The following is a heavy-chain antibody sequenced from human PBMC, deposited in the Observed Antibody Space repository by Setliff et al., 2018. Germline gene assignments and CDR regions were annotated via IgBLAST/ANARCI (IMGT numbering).Heavy chain of an antibody. Sequence: PSETLSLTCTVSGGSISGASIRSYYWSWIRQPPGKGLEFIGYIYYNGNTNYNPSLKSRVSISLDSSKNQFSLRLSSVTAADAAVYFCARESATIGEFPLYYFDKWGQGIPVTVSS. J-gene: IGHJ4*02. D-gene: IGHD3-10*01. CDR2: IYYNGNT. V-gene: IGHV4-59*12. CDR3: ARESATIGEFPLYYFDK. CDR1: GGSISGASIRSYY.